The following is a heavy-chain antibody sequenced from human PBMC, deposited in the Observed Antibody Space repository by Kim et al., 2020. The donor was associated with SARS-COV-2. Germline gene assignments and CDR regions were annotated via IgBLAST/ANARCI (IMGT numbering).Heavy chain of an antibody. D-gene: IGHD3-10*01. CDR3: ARLSVIVRGIINP. Sequence: SETLSLTCTVSGGSISSNIYYWGYIRQPPGKGLEWIGSIYYSGSTYYNPSLKSRVTISVDTSKNQFSLKLRSVTAADTAVYYCARLSVIVRGIINPWGQ. CDR1: GGSISSNIYY. V-gene: IGHV4-39*01. J-gene: IGHJ5*02. CDR2: IYYSGST.